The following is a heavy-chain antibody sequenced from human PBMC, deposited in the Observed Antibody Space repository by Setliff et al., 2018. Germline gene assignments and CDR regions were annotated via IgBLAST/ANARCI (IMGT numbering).Heavy chain of an antibody. V-gene: IGHV1-2*02. CDR1: GYTFTGYY. CDR3: ARVAPHYYDSSGTNWFDP. J-gene: IGHJ5*02. CDR2: INPNSGGT. D-gene: IGHD3-22*01. Sequence: ASVKVSCKASGYTFTGYYMHWVRQAPGQGLEWMGWINPNSGGTNYAQKFQGRVTMTRDTSISTAYMEPSRLRSDDTAVYYCARVAPHYYDSSGTNWFDPWGQGTLVTVSS.